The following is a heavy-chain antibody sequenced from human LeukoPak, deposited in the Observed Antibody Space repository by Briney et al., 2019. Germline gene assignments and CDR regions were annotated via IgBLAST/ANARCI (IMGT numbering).Heavy chain of an antibody. V-gene: IGHV1-69*04. CDR3: ARAYCGGDCYSGYYYYGMDV. CDR1: GGTFSSYA. D-gene: IGHD2-21*02. J-gene: IGHJ6*02. Sequence: GASVKVSFKASGGTFSSYAISWVRQAPGQGLEWMGRIIPILGIANYAQKFQGRDTITADKSTSTAYMELSSLRSEDTAVYYCARAYCGGDCYSGYYYYGMDVWGQGTTVTVSS. CDR2: IIPILGIA.